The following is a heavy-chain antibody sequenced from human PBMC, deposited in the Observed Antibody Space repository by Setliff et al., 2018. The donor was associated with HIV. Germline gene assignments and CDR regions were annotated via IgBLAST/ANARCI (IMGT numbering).Heavy chain of an antibody. V-gene: IGHV4-34*01. CDR2: INDNGIT. CDR3: ATCRHRPSNWFDP. CDR1: GGSFSGYY. Sequence: SETLSLTCAVYGGSFSGYYWSWIRQPPGKGLEWIGEINDNGITFKNPSLKSRVSISVDRSGNQFSLRLTSVTAADTAVYYCATCRHRPSNWFDPWGQGTVVTVSS. J-gene: IGHJ5*02.